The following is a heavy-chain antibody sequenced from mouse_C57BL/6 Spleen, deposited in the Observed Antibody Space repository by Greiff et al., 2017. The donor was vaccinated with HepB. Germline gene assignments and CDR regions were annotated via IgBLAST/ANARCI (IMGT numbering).Heavy chain of an antibody. J-gene: IGHJ2*01. D-gene: IGHD2-1*01. CDR3: AREGKVMGFDY. CDR1: GYSITSGYY. V-gene: IGHV3-6*01. Sequence: LQESGPGLVKPSQSLSLTCSVTGYSITSGYYWNWIRQFPGNKLEWMGYISYDGSNNYNPSLKNRISITRDTSKNQFFLKLNSVTTEDTATYYCAREGKVMGFDYWGQGTTLTVSS. CDR2: ISYDGSN.